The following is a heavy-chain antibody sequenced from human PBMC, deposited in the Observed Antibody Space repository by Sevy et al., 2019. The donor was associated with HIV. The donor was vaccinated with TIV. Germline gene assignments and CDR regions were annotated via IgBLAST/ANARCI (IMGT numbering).Heavy chain of an antibody. CDR1: GFTFSNYA. D-gene: IGHD3-22*01. Sequence: GGSLRLSCAATGFTFSNYAMHWVRQTPGKGLEWVAIIWSDGRFENHGDSVKGRFTISRDNSKNTLYLQMNNVRVEDTAVYYCARGGYYYDNADYYALDSWGQGTLVTVSS. V-gene: IGHV3-33*01. CDR3: ARGGYYYDNADYYALDS. J-gene: IGHJ4*02. CDR2: IWSDGRFE.